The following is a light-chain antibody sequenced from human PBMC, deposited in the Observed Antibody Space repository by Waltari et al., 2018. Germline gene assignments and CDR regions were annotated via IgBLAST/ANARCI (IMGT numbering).Light chain of an antibody. CDR3: QNHERLPAT. J-gene: IGKJ1*01. V-gene: IGKV3-20*01. CDR2: AAS. CDR1: QSISKY. Sequence: SCRASQSISKYLVWYQQRPGQAPRLLIYAASTRATDIPDRFSGSGFGTDFSLTISRLEPEDFAVYYCQNHERLPATFGQGTRVEIK.